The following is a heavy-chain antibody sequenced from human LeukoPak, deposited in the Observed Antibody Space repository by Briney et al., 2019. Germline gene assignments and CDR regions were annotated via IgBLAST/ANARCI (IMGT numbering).Heavy chain of an antibody. CDR2: IYPGHSDT. J-gene: IGHJ5*02. D-gene: IGHD3-22*01. CDR3: ARAPLDSSGNHWGVWFDP. CDR1: GYSFNTYW. V-gene: IGHV5-51*01. Sequence: GESLKISCKGSGYSFNTYWIGWVRQMPGKGLEWMGIIYPGHSDTKYSPSFQGQVTMSADRSINTAYLQWSSLKASDTAIYYCARAPLDSSGNHWGVWFDPWGQGTLVTVSS.